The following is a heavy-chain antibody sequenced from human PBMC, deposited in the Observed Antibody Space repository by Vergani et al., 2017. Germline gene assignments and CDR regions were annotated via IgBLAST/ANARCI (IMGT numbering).Heavy chain of an antibody. CDR3: ARAKRGRLAVGATDS. V-gene: IGHV7-4-1*01. CDR1: GYSFNNYA. J-gene: IGHJ4*02. CDR2: INPTTGNP. Sequence: QEQLVQSGSELKKPGASVKVSCKASGYSFNNYAIHWVRQAPGQGLEWMGWINPTTGNPTYARAFTGRFVFSLDTSISPAYLQIGSLTAEDTAVYFCARAKRGRLAVGATDSWGQGTLLTVSS. D-gene: IGHD6-19*01.